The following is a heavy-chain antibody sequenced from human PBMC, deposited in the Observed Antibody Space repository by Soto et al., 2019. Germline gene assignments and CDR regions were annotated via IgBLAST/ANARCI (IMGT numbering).Heavy chain of an antibody. V-gene: IGHV4-31*03. J-gene: IGHJ5*02. CDR1: GGSISSGDYY. CDR3: ARWWSGSRQGFDP. D-gene: IGHD3-3*01. Sequence: QVQLQESGPGLVKPSQTLSLTCTVSGGSISSGDYYCSWIRQHPGKGLEWIGYIYYSGSTYYNPYLKGRVTVSVDTSKTQCSLKLSSVTAADTAVYYCARWWSGSRQGFDPWGQGTLVTVSS. CDR2: IYYSGST.